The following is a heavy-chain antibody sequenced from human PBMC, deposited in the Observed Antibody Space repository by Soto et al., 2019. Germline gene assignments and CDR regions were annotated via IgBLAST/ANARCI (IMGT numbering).Heavy chain of an antibody. CDR3: ARDGSGGWIDY. CDR1: GGSISSGGYY. CDR2: IYYSGST. Sequence: KPSETLSLTCTVSGGSISSGGYYWSWIRQHPGKGLEWIGYIYYSGSTYYNPSLKSRVTISVDTSKNQFSLKLSSVTAADTAVYYCARDGSGGWIDYWGQGTLVTVSS. J-gene: IGHJ4*02. V-gene: IGHV4-31*03. D-gene: IGHD1-26*01.